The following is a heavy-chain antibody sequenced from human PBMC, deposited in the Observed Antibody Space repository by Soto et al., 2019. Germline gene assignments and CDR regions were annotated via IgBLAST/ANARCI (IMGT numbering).Heavy chain of an antibody. CDR3: ARVAXAAAGNYYYYYMDV. Sequence: SLRLSCAASGFSFSSYGTHWVRQAPGKGLEWVAVIWYDGSNKYYADSVKGRFTISRDNFKSALYLQLNTLRAEDTAVYYCARVAXAAAGNYYYYYMDVWGKGTTVTVSS. CDR2: IWYDGSNK. J-gene: IGHJ6*03. CDR1: GFSFSSYG. V-gene: IGHV3-33*01. D-gene: IGHD6-13*01.